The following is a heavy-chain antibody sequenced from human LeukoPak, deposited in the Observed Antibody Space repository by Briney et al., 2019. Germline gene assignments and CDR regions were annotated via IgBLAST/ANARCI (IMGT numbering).Heavy chain of an antibody. CDR3: AREFDGSASGAGY. D-gene: IGHD1-26*01. Sequence: GSLRLSCAASGFTFSRYSMNWVRQPPGKGLEGVSSMSSSSGLIYFGDSVKGRFTVYRDNAKRSLYLTMNSLRADDTAVYYCAREFDGSASGAGYWGQGTLVTVSS. CDR2: MSSSSGLI. J-gene: IGHJ4*02. V-gene: IGHV3-21*01. CDR1: GFTFSRYS.